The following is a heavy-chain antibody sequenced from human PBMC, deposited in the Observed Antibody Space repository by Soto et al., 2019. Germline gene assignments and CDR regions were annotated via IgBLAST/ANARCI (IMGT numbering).Heavy chain of an antibody. D-gene: IGHD2-15*01. CDR2: IKQDGSEK. CDR1: GFTFSSYW. Sequence: PRGSLRLSCAASGFTFSSYWMSWVRQAPGKGLEWVANIKQDGSEKYYVDSVKGRFTISRDNAKNSLYLQMNSLRAEDTAVYYCARVVLVVVAATDVDAFDIWGQGTMVIVSS. CDR3: ARVVLVVVAATDVDAFDI. J-gene: IGHJ3*02. V-gene: IGHV3-7*01.